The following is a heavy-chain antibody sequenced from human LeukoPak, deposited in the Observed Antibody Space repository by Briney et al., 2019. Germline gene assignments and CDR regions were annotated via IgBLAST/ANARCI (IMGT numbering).Heavy chain of an antibody. CDR3: ARHLAVYNWNDNWSDP. J-gene: IGHJ5*02. Sequence: SETLSLTCTVSGGSISSSSYYWGWIRQPPGKGLEWIGSIYYSGSTYYNPSLKSRVTISVDTSKNQFSLKLSSVTAADTAVYYCARHLAVYNWNDNWSDPWGQGTLVTVSS. CDR2: IYYSGST. V-gene: IGHV4-39*01. D-gene: IGHD1-20*01. CDR1: GGSISSSSYY.